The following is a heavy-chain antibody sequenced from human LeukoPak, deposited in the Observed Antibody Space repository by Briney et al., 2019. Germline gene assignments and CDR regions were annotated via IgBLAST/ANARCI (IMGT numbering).Heavy chain of an antibody. CDR3: AKDSHHSGSGSPLDF. CDR1: GFTFSSYA. CDR2: ISGLGGST. V-gene: IGHV3-23*01. J-gene: IGHJ4*02. D-gene: IGHD3-10*01. Sequence: GGSLRLSCAASGFTFSSYAMSWVRQAPGKGLEWVSTISGLGGSTYYADSVKGRFTISRDISKNTLYLQMDSLRAEDTAVYYCAKDSHHSGSGSPLDFWGQGTLVTASS.